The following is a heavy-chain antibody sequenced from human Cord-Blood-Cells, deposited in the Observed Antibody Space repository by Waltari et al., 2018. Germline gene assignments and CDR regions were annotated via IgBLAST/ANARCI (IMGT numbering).Heavy chain of an antibody. V-gene: IGHV3-49*05. CDR3: TRDPYNWGWDTRDAFDI. J-gene: IGHJ3*02. Sequence: EVQLVESGGGLVKQGRSLRLSCTASGFTFGDYAMSWFRQAPGKGLEWVGFIRSKAYGGTTEYAASVKGRFTISRDDSKSIAYLQMNSLKTEDTAVYYCTRDPYNWGWDTRDAFDIWGQGTMVTVSS. D-gene: IGHD7-27*01. CDR1: GFTFGDYA. CDR2: IRSKAYGGTT.